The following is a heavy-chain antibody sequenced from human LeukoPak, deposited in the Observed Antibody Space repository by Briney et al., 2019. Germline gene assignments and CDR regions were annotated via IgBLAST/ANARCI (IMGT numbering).Heavy chain of an antibody. V-gene: IGHV4-4*01. CDR1: GSPSTTNS. J-gene: IGHJ4*02. D-gene: IGHD6-25*01. CDR3: SRENAAFSPFGY. CDR2: VSLEGLT. Sequence: PPESPSHTPELSLGSPSTTNSWTWVRQFPGQGLQWIGEVSLEGLTNYNPSLSSRVPTSLARAKNHLSLHLSSGTAADTVVYFCSRENAAFSPFGYWGQGTLVTV.